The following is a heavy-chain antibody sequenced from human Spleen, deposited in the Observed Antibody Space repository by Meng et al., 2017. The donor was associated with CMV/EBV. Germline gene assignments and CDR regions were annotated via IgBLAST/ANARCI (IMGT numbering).Heavy chain of an antibody. CDR1: GYTFTAHY. V-gene: IGHV1-2*02. J-gene: IGHJ4*02. D-gene: IGHD1/OR15-1a*01. CDR2: INPNSGGT. CDR3: ARVVMAEQQLDY. Sequence: ASVKVSCKASGYTFTAHYFHWVRQAPGQGLEWMGWINPNSGGTNFAQKFQGRITMTRDTSISTVYLELSSLRSDDTAMYYCARVVMAEQQLDYWGQGTLVTVSS.